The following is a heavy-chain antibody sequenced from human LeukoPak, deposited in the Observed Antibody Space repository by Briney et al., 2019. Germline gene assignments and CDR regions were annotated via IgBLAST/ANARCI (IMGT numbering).Heavy chain of an antibody. V-gene: IGHV3-21*04. J-gene: IGHJ4*02. Sequence: GGSLRLSCAASGFTFSSYSMNWVRQAPGKGLEWVSSISSSSSYIYYADSVKGRFTISRDNAKNSLYLQMNSLRAEDTAVYYCAKDLRVVIPFQFDYWGQGTLVTVSS. CDR1: GFTFSSYS. CDR2: ISSSSSYI. D-gene: IGHD3-3*01. CDR3: AKDLRVVIPFQFDY.